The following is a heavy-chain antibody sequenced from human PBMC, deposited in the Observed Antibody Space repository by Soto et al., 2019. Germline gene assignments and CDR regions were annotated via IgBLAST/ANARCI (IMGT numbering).Heavy chain of an antibody. Sequence: ASVKVSCKASGYTFTSYYMHWVRQAPGQGLEWMGIISPSGGSTSYAQKFQGRVTMTRDTSTSTVYMELSSLRSEDTAVYYCAGPDYYDSSGYYIYGMDVWGQGTTVTVSS. D-gene: IGHD3-22*01. CDR3: AGPDYYDSSGYYIYGMDV. CDR1: GYTFTSYY. V-gene: IGHV1-46*01. CDR2: ISPSGGST. J-gene: IGHJ6*02.